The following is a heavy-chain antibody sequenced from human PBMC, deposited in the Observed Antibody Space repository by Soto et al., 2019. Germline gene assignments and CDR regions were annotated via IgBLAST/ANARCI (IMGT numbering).Heavy chain of an antibody. CDR1: GFTFSSYS. D-gene: IGHD2-8*01. V-gene: IGHV3-48*02. CDR3: ARDGLVYCTNGVCYFQPLDY. CDR2: ISSSSSTI. J-gene: IGHJ4*02. Sequence: GGSLRLSCAASGFTFSSYSMNWVRQAPGKGLEWVSYISSSSSTIYYADSVKGRFTISRDNAKNSLYLQMNSLRDEDTAVYYCARDGLVYCTNGVCYFQPLDYWGQGTLVTVSS.